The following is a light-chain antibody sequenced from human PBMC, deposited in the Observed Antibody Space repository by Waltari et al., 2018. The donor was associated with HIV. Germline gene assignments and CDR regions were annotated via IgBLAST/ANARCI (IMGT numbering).Light chain of an antibody. CDR3: QQYHTYPWT. Sequence: DIQMTQSPSPLSASVGDRVSITCQASQSTITYLAWYQQKPGKAPNLLIYAASNLQSGVPSRFSGSGSGTEFTLTISSLQPDDFATYYCQQYHTYPWTFGQGTKVEI. V-gene: IGKV1-5*03. CDR1: QSTITY. J-gene: IGKJ1*01. CDR2: AAS.